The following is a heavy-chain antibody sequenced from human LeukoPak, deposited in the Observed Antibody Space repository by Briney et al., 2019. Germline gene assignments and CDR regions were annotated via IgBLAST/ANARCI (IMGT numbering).Heavy chain of an antibody. CDR2: IKSKTDGGTI. V-gene: IGHV3-15*01. CDR3: TTDTRKDGCSPSLAY. D-gene: IGHD5-24*01. J-gene: IGHJ4*02. CDR1: GFTFSNAW. Sequence: GGSLRLXCAASGFTFSNAWMSWVRQAPGKGLEWVGRIKSKTDGGTIEYATPVEGRFTISRDDSENTLYLQMSSLKAEDTALYYCTTDTRKDGCSPSLAYWGQGTLVTVSS.